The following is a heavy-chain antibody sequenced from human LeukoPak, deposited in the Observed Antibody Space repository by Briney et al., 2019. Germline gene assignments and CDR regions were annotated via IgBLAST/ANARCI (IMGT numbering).Heavy chain of an antibody. CDR3: AKDRAAAAGTFDY. CDR2: ISSSSSYI. J-gene: IGHJ4*02. Sequence: GGSLRLSCAASGFPFSTYTMNWVRQAPGKGLEWVSSISSSSSYIYYADSMKGRFTISRDNAKNSLYLQMNSLRAEDTAVYYCAKDRAAAAGTFDYWGQGTLVTVSS. CDR1: GFPFSTYT. V-gene: IGHV3-21*01. D-gene: IGHD6-13*01.